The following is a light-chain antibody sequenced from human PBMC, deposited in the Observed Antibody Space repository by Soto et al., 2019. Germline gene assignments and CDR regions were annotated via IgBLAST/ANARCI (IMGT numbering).Light chain of an antibody. J-gene: IGLJ3*02. CDR3: AAWDDSLNGDWV. Sequence: QSVLTQPPSASGTPGQRVTISCSGSSSNIGSNTVNWYQQLPGTAPKLLIYSNNQRPSGVPARFSGSKSGTSASLAISGLQSEDEADYYCAAWDDSLNGDWVFGGGTQLTVL. V-gene: IGLV1-44*01. CDR1: SSNIGSNT. CDR2: SNN.